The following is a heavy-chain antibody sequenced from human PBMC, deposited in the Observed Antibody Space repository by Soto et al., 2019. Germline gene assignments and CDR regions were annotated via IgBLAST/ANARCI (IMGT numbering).Heavy chain of an antibody. CDR1: GGSISSGGYS. CDR2: IYHSGST. V-gene: IGHV4-30-2*01. CDR3: ARVPTP. J-gene: IGHJ5*02. Sequence: QLQLQESGSGLVKPSQTLSLTCAVSGGSISSGGYSWSWIRQPPGKGLEWIGYIYHSGSTYYNPXLXSXXTLSVDRSKNQFPLKLSSVTAADTAVYYCARVPTPWGQGTLVTVSS.